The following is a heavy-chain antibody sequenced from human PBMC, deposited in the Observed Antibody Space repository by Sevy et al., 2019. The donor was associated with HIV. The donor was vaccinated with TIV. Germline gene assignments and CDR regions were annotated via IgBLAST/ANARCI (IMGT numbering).Heavy chain of an antibody. Sequence: SETLSLTCAVXGXXFSGYYWSWIRQPPGKGLEWIGEINHSGGTNYNPSLKSRVTISVDTSKNQFSLKLNSVTAADTAVYYCARHCTGSSCSHXXNXWXQGTMVTVSS. D-gene: IGHD2-15*01. CDR2: INHSGGT. J-gene: IGHJ3*01. V-gene: IGHV4-34*01. CDR1: GXXFSGYY. CDR3: ARHCTGSSCSHXXNX.